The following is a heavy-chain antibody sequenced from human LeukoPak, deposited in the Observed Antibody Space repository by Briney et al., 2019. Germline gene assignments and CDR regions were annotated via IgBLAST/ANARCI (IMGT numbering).Heavy chain of an antibody. V-gene: IGHV4-59*01. Sequence: SETLSLTCTVSGGSISSYYWSWIRQPPGKGLEWIGYIYYSGSTNYNPSLKSRVTISVDTSKNQFSLKLSSVNAADTAVYYCARETGAGTLCYFDLWGRGTLVTVSS. J-gene: IGHJ2*01. CDR3: ARETGAGTLCYFDL. CDR1: GGSISSYY. CDR2: IYYSGST. D-gene: IGHD6-13*01.